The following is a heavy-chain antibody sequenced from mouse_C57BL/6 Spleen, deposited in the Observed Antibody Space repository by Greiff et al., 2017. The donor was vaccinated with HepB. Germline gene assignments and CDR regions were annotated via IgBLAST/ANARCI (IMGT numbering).Heavy chain of an antibody. V-gene: IGHV1-82*01. CDR1: GYAFSSSW. CDR2: IYPGDGDT. D-gene: IGHD1-1*01. CDR3: EGYYYGSSRLRYAMDY. J-gene: IGHJ4*01. Sequence: QVQLKESGPELVKPGASVKISCKASGYAFSSSWMNWVKQRPGKGLEWIGRIYPGDGDTNYNGKFKGKATLTADKSSSTAYMQLSSLTSEDSAVYFCEGYYYGSSRLRYAMDYWGQGTSVTVSS.